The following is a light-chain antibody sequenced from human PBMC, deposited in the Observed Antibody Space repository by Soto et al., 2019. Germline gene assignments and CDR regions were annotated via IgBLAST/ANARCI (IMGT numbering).Light chain of an antibody. J-gene: IGKJ1*01. CDR2: GAS. CDR3: QQYGSSPEWT. Sequence: EIVLTQSPGTLSLSLGERAILSCRASQSVSSSYLAWYQQKPGRAPRLLIYGASSRATGIPDRFSGSGSGTDFTLTISRLEPEDFAVYYCQQYGSSPEWTFGQGTKVDIK. CDR1: QSVSSSY. V-gene: IGKV3-20*01.